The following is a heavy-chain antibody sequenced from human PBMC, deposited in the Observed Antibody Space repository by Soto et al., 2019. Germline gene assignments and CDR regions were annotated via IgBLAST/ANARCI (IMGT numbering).Heavy chain of an antibody. CDR3: SRTPGDY. J-gene: IGHJ4*02. CDR2: MNPKSGRT. Sequence: ASVKVSCKTSGYTFINYDINWVRQAPGKGLEWMGLMNPKSGRTGYAQKFQGRVSMTRDTSTSTAYMELNSLRSEDTATYYCSRTPGDYWGQGTLVTVSS. CDR1: GYTFINYD. V-gene: IGHV1-8*01. D-gene: IGHD2-15*01.